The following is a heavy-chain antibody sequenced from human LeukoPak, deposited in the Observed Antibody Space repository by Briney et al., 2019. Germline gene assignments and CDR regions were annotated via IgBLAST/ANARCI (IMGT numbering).Heavy chain of an antibody. Sequence: GESLKISCKGSGYSFTSYWIGWVRQMPGKGLECMGIIYPGDSDTRNSPSFQGQVAISADKSISTAYLQWSSLKASDTAMYYCARRGLYDAFDIWGQGTMVTVSS. D-gene: IGHD3/OR15-3a*01. J-gene: IGHJ3*02. V-gene: IGHV5-51*01. CDR3: ARRGLYDAFDI. CDR1: GYSFTSYW. CDR2: IYPGDSDT.